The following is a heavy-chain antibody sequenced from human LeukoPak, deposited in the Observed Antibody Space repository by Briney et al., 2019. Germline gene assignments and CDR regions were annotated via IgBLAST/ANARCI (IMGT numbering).Heavy chain of an antibody. V-gene: IGHV4-59*01. D-gene: IGHD3-10*01. J-gene: IGHJ6*03. CDR1: GGSISSYY. Sequence: SETLSLTCTVSGGSISSYYWSWIRQPPGKGLEWLGYIYYSGSTNYNPSLKSRVTISVDTSKNQFSLKLSSVTAADTAVYYCARESSYGSYYYYYYMDVWGKGTTVTVSS. CDR3: ARESSYGSYYYYYYMDV. CDR2: IYYSGST.